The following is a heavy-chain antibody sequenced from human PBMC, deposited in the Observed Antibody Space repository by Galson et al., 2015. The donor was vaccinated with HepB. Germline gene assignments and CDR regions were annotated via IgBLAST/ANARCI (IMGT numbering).Heavy chain of an antibody. D-gene: IGHD3-3*01. CDR1: GFTFSSHW. CDR2: IKKSGSEI. J-gene: IGHJ3*01. V-gene: IGHV3-7*01. Sequence: SLRLSCAASGFTFSSHWMNWVRQAPGKGLKWVANIKKSGSEIYYVDSVMGRFTISRDNAKNSLYLQMNSLRAEDTAVYYCAREKDLWSVYYGFEELEDLGAFDVWGQGTVFTVPS. CDR3: AREKDLWSVYYGFEELEDLGAFDV.